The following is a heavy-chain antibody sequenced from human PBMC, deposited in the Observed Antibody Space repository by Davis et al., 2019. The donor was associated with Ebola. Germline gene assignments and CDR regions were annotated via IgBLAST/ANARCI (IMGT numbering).Heavy chain of an antibody. CDR2: ITHRGNT. D-gene: IGHD3-22*01. J-gene: IGHJ4*02. CDR1: GGSFSAYY. V-gene: IGHV4-34*01. Sequence: GSLRLSCAVSGGSFSAYYWSWVRQPPGKGLEWIGQITHRGNTNYNPALKSRVTMSIGASNKRLSLQLTSLTAADTAVYYCARGPNVYYDPSGNRLDNWGQGTLVSVSS. CDR3: ARGPNVYYDPSGNRLDN.